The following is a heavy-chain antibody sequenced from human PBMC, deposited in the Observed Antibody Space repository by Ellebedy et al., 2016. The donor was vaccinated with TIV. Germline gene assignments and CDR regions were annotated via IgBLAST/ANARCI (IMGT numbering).Heavy chain of an antibody. CDR2: SIPMFGIT. CDR3: ARAIEAYYYDSSGVKEVAFDI. J-gene: IGHJ3*02. V-gene: IGHV1-69*10. CDR1: GGTLSNFA. Sequence: ASVKVSCKASGGTLSNFAVSWVRQSPRHGLEWMGGSIPMFGITNYAQKFQGRITITADKSTSTAYMELSSLRSEDTAVYYCARAIEAYYYDSSGVKEVAFDIWGQGTMVTVSS. D-gene: IGHD3-22*01.